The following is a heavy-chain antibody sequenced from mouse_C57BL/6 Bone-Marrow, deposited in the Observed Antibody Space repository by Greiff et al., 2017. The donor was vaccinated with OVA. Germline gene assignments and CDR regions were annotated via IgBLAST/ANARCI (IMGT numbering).Heavy chain of an antibody. Sequence: QVQLKESGAELVRPGASVTLSCKASGYTFTDYEMHWVKQTPVHGLEWIGAIDPETGGTAYNQKFKGKAILTADKSSSTAYMELRSLTSEDSAVYFSAYEYDEGTWFAYWGQGTLVTVSA. D-gene: IGHD2-4*01. CDR2: IDPETGGT. J-gene: IGHJ3*01. V-gene: IGHV1-15*01. CDR3: AYEYDEGTWFAY. CDR1: GYTFTDYE.